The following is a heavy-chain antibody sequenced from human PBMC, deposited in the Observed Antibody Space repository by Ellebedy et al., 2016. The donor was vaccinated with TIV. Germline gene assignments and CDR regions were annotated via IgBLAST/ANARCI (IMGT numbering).Heavy chain of an antibody. D-gene: IGHD4-17*01. J-gene: IGHJ4*02. CDR2: IKQDGSEK. V-gene: IGHV3-7*01. CDR1: GLTFSIYW. CDR3: ARQTDYALDY. Sequence: PGGSLRLSCAASGLTFSIYWMSWVRQAPGKGLKCVANIKQDGSEKSYVDSVKGRFTIYRDNAKNSLHLQMKGLRAEDPAVYYCARQTDYALDYWGQGALVTVSS.